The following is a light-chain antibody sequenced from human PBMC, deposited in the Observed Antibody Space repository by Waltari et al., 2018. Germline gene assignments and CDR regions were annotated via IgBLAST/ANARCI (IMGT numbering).Light chain of an antibody. CDR2: DVS. J-gene: IGLJ2*01. V-gene: IGLV2-14*01. Sequence: QSALTQPASVSGSPGQSITISCTGTSSDVGYIYVSWYQQFPGKAPKLVIYDVSHRPSGVSNRFSGSKSGNTASLTISGLQAEDEADYLCSSYITSSTLFGGGTKLTVL. CDR1: SSDVGYIY. CDR3: SSYITSSTL.